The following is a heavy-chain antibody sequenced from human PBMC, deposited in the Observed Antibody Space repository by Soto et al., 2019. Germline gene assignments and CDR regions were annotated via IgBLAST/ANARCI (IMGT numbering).Heavy chain of an antibody. CDR1: GGSISSGDYY. V-gene: IGHV4-30-4*01. CDR2: IYYSGST. J-gene: IGHJ4*02. CDR3: ARVVPCGGDCLNFDY. D-gene: IGHD2-21*02. Sequence: PSETLSLTCTVSGGSISSGDYYWSWIRQPPGKGLEWIGYIYYSGSTYYNPSLKSRVTISVDTSKNQFSLKLSSVTATDTAVYYCARVVPCGGDCLNFDYWGQGTLVTVSS.